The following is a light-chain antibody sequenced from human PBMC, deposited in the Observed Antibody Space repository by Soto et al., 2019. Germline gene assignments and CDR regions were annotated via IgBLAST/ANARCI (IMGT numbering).Light chain of an antibody. Sequence: QSALTQPPSVSGAPGQRVTISCIGSASNIGAGYDVHWYQQLPGTAPKLLIFGNSNRPSGVPDRFSGSKSGTSASLAITGLQADDEADYYCQSYDSGGVFGGGTKVTVL. CDR3: QSYDSGGV. CDR2: GNS. V-gene: IGLV1-40*01. J-gene: IGLJ3*02. CDR1: ASNIGAGYD.